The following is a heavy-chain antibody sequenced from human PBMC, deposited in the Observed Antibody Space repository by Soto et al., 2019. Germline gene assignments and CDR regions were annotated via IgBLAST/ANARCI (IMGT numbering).Heavy chain of an antibody. J-gene: IGHJ5*02. CDR3: ARDILTYYDILTGHRGFDP. Sequence: GASVKVSCKASGYTFTGYYMHWVRQAPGQGLEWMGWINPNSGGTNYAQKFQGRVTMTRDTSISTAYMELSRLRSDDTAVYYCARDILTYYDILTGHRGFDPWGQGTLVTVSS. D-gene: IGHD3-9*01. V-gene: IGHV1-2*02. CDR1: GYTFTGYY. CDR2: INPNSGGT.